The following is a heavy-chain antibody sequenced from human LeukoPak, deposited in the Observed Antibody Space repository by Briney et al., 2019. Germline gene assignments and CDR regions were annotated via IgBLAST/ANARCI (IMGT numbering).Heavy chain of an antibody. J-gene: IGHJ3*02. CDR2: INPSGGST. V-gene: IGHV1-46*01. CDR3: ARVGLYDSSGLNAFDI. CDR1: GYTFTSYY. Sequence: ASVKVSCTASGYTFTSYYMHWVRQAPGQGLEWMGIINPSGGSTSYAQKFRGRVTMTRDTSTSTVYMELSSLRSEDTAVYYCARVGLYDSSGLNAFDIWGQGTMVTVSS. D-gene: IGHD3-22*01.